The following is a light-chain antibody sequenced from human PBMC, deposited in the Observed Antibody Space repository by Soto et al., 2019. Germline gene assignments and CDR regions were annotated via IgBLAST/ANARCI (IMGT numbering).Light chain of an antibody. Sequence: QSALTQPPSVSGSPGQSVTISCTGTSSDVGSYNRVSWYQQPPGTAPKLMIYEVSNRPSGVPDRFSGSKSGNTASLTISGLQAEDEADYYCSSYTNSSTPQVVFGGGTKLTVL. CDR2: EVS. CDR1: SSDVGSYNR. CDR3: SSYTNSSTPQVV. J-gene: IGLJ2*01. V-gene: IGLV2-18*02.